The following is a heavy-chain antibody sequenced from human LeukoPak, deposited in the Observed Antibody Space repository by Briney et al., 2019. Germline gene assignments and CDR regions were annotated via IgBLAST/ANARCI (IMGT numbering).Heavy chain of an antibody. Sequence: PSETLSLTCTVSGGSISSYCWSWIRQPAGQGLDWIGRIYSSGGPSYNPSLESRVTLSVDTSKNQVSLKLSSVSAADTAVYYCARGSGNSGFQLDYWGQGTLVTVSS. CDR2: IYSSGGP. CDR1: GGSISSYC. V-gene: IGHV4-4*07. CDR3: ARGSGNSGFQLDY. D-gene: IGHD4-23*01. J-gene: IGHJ4*02.